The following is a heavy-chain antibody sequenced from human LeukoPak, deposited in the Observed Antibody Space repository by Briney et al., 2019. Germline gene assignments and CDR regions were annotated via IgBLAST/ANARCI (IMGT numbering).Heavy chain of an antibody. V-gene: IGHV1-8*03. CDR1: GYTFTSYD. CDR3: ARVDVVVPAAPKGFDY. Sequence: ASVKVSCKASGYTFTSYDINWVRQATGQGLEWMGWMNPNSGNTGYAQKFQGRVTITRNTSISTAYMELSSLRSEDTAVYYCARVDVVVPAAPKGFDYWGQGTLVTVSS. J-gene: IGHJ4*02. CDR2: MNPNSGNT. D-gene: IGHD2-2*01.